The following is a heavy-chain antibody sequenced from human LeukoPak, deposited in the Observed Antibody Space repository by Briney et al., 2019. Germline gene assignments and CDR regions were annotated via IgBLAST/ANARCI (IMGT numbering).Heavy chain of an antibody. V-gene: IGHV1-69*04. D-gene: IGHD7-27*01. Sequence: ASVKVSCKASGGTFSSYTISWVRQAPGQGPEWMGRIIPILGIANYAQKFQGRVTITADKSTSTAYMELSSLRSEDTAVYYCARDGRTGNDYWGQGTLVTVSS. CDR2: IIPILGIA. J-gene: IGHJ4*02. CDR3: ARDGRTGNDY. CDR1: GGTFSSYT.